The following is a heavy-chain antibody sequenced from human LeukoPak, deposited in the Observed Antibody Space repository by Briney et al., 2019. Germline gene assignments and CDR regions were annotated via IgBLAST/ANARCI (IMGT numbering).Heavy chain of an antibody. J-gene: IGHJ5*02. D-gene: IGHD2-2*01. V-gene: IGHV4-61*02. CDR3: ARGGYCSSTTCRNNWFAP. CDR1: GGSISSGSYY. Sequence: PSETLSLTCTVSGGSISSGSYYWSWIRQPAGKGLEWIGRIYTSGSTNYNPSLKSRVTISVDTSKNQFSLKLSSVTAADTAVYYCARGGYCSSTTCRNNWFAPWGQGTLVTVSS. CDR2: IYTSGST.